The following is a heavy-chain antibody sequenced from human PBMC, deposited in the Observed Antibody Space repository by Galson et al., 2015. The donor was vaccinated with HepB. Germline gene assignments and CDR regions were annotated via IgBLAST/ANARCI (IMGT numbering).Heavy chain of an antibody. Sequence: SLRLSCAASGFTFSSYAMSWVRQAPGKGLEWVSAISGSGGSTYYADSVKGRFTISRDNSKNTLYLQMNSLRAEDTAVYYCAKDLRGTTVGVWYFDLWGRGTLVTVSS. CDR1: GFTFSSYA. CDR3: AKDLRGTTVGVWYFDL. J-gene: IGHJ2*01. V-gene: IGHV3-23*01. CDR2: ISGSGGST. D-gene: IGHD1-7*01.